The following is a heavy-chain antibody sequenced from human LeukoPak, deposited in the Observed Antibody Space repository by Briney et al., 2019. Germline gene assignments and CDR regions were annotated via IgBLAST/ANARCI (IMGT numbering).Heavy chain of an antibody. Sequence: GGSLRLSCAASGFTFSSYSMNWVRQAPGKGLEWVSSISSSSSYIYYADSVKGRFTISRDNAKNSLYLQMNSLRAEDTAVYYCARDLSSIAARGVFDYWGQGTLVTVSS. J-gene: IGHJ4*02. CDR2: ISSSSSYI. CDR1: GFTFSSYS. V-gene: IGHV3-21*01. CDR3: ARDLSSIAARGVFDY. D-gene: IGHD6-6*01.